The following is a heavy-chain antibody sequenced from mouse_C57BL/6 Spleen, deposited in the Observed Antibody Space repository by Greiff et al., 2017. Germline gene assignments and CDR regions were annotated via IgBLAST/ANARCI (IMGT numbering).Heavy chain of an antibody. CDR2: IWSDGST. D-gene: IGHD3-2*02. J-gene: IGHJ4*01. V-gene: IGHV2-6-1*01. CDR1: GFSLTSYG. CDR3: ARHAQLRLRGAMDY. Sequence: QVQLKESGPGLVAPSQSLSITCTVSGFSLTSYGVHWVRQPPGKGLEWLVVIWSDGSTTYNSALKSRLSISKDNSKRQVFLKMNSLQTDDTAMYYCARHAQLRLRGAMDYWGQGTSVTVSS.